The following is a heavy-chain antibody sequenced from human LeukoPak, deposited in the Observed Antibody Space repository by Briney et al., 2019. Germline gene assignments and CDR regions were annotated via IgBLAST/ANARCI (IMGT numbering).Heavy chain of an antibody. J-gene: IGHJ3*02. D-gene: IGHD2-2*01. CDR1: GGSISSGGYY. Sequence: SETLSLTCTVSGGSISSGGYYWSWIRQPPGKGLEWIGYIYHSGSTYYNPSLKSRVTISVDRSKNQFSLKLSSVTAADTAVYYCARDWGDIVVVPAAMGAFDIWGQGTMVTVSS. CDR2: IYHSGST. V-gene: IGHV4-30-2*01. CDR3: ARDWGDIVVVPAAMGAFDI.